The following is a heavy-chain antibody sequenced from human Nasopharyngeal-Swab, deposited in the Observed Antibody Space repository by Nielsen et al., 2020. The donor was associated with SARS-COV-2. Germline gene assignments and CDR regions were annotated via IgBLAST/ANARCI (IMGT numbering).Heavy chain of an antibody. CDR2: ISYDGSNK. CDR1: GFTFSSYA. J-gene: IGHJ4*02. CDR3: ARDGGCFDY. V-gene: IGHV3-30-3*01. D-gene: IGHD2-15*01. Sequence: GESLKISCAASGFTFSSYAMHWVRQAPGKGLEWVAVISYDGSNKYYADSVKGRFTISRDNSKNTLYLQMNSLRAEDTAVYYCARDGGCFDYWGQGTLVTVSS.